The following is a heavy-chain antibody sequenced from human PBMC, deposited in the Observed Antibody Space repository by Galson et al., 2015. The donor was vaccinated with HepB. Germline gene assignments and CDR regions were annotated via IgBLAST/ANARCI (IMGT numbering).Heavy chain of an antibody. V-gene: IGHV5-51*01. Sequence: QSGAEVKKPGESLQITCKGSGCTFTSYWIAWVRQMPGKGLEWMGVIYPRDSDTRYSPSFQGQVTISVDKSISTAYLQWSSLKASDTAIYYCARLEATTAPWDYWGQGTLVTVSS. CDR1: GCTFTSYW. CDR2: IYPRDSDT. D-gene: IGHD4-17*01. J-gene: IGHJ4*02. CDR3: ARLEATTAPWDY.